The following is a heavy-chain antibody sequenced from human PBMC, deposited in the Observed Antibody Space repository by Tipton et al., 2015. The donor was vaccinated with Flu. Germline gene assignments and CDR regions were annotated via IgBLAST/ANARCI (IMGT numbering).Heavy chain of an antibody. CDR2: VSGGGGTT. Sequence: SLRLSCAASGFTFSRYAMSWVRQAPGKGLEWVAGVSGGGGTTYFADSVKGRFTISRDNSRNMVFLQMNSLRVEDTAEYYCAKVIPELVAGLDYWGRGTLVTVSS. CDR3: AKVIPELVAGLDY. V-gene: IGHV3-23*01. D-gene: IGHD6-19*01. J-gene: IGHJ4*02. CDR1: GFTFSRYA.